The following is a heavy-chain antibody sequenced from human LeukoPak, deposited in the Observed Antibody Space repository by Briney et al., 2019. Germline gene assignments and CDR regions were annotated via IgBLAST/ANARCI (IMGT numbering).Heavy chain of an antibody. J-gene: IGHJ6*03. CDR2: ISHSGLT. CDR3: ARHNSRSDYYYMDV. Sequence: SETPSLTSGVSGFSISSGFYWGWLRQPPGKGLEWIASISHSGLTYYNPSLESRVTISVDTSKNQFSLKLSSVTAADTAVYYCARHNSRSDYYYMDVWGKGTTVTVSS. D-gene: IGHD5-24*01. V-gene: IGHV4-38-2*01. CDR1: GFSISSGFY.